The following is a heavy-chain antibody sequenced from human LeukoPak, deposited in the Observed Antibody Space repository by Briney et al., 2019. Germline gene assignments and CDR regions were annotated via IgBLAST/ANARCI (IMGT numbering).Heavy chain of an antibody. J-gene: IGHJ2*01. CDR1: GFTFSDYY. V-gene: IGHV3-11*04. Sequence: GGSLRLSCAASGFTFSDYYMSWIRQAPGKGLEWVSYISSSGSTIYYADSVKGRFTISRDNAKNSLYLQMNSLRAEDTAVYYCARDRTYYDFWSAPHEGRYFDLWGRGTLVTVSS. D-gene: IGHD3-3*01. CDR2: ISSSGSTI. CDR3: ARDRTYYDFWSAPHEGRYFDL.